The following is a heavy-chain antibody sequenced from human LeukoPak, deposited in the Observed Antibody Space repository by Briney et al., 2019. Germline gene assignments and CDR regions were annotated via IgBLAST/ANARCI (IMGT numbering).Heavy chain of an antibody. D-gene: IGHD1-1*01. CDR1: GGSISSSSYY. J-gene: IGHJ4*02. V-gene: IGHV4-39*01. CDR2: IYYSGST. Sequence: PSETLSLTCTVSGGSISSSSYYWGWIRQPPGKGLEWIGSIYYSGSTYYDPSLKSRVTISVDTSKNQFSLKLSSVTAADTAVYYCVRRHWKWFLDYWGQGTLVTVSS. CDR3: VRRHWKWFLDY.